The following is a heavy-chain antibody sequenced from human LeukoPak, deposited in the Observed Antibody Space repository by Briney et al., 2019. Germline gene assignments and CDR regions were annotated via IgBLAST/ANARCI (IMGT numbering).Heavy chain of an antibody. CDR2: ISGSGGIT. V-gene: IGHV3-23*01. Sequence: GGSLRLSCAASGFTFSGYAMNWVRQAPGKGLEWVSVISGSGGITYYADSVKGRFTISRDNSKNTLYLQMNSLRVEDTAIYCCAKDRGIAVASTLFDYWGQGTLVTVSS. J-gene: IGHJ4*02. CDR3: AKDRGIAVASTLFDY. CDR1: GFTFSGYA. D-gene: IGHD6-19*01.